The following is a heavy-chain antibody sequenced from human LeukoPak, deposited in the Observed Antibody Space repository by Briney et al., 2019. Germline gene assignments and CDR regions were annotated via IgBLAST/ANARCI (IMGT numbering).Heavy chain of an antibody. CDR1: GGTFSSYA. J-gene: IGHJ4*02. CDR3: ARVDDHYYGSGSYDY. D-gene: IGHD3-10*01. V-gene: IGHV1-2*06. CDR2: INPNSGGT. Sequence: GASVKVSCKASGGTFSSYAISWVRQAPGQGLEWMGRINPNSGGTNYAQKFQGRVTMTRDTSISTAYMELSRLRSDDTAVYYCARVDDHYYGSGSYDYWGQGTLVTVSS.